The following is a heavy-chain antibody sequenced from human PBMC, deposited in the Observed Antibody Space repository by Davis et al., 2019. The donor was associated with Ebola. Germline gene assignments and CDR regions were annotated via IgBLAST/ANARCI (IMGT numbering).Heavy chain of an antibody. D-gene: IGHD3-10*01. V-gene: IGHV3-23*01. CDR2: ISASGDRT. CDR3: VRDRGDY. J-gene: IGHJ4*02. CDR1: GFTFSSYA. Sequence: PGGSLRLSCAASGFTFSSYAMSWVRQAPGKGLEWVSAISASGDRTYYADSVKGRFTISRDNSENTMFLEMNSLRAEDTAVYYCVRDRGDYWGRGTLVTVSS.